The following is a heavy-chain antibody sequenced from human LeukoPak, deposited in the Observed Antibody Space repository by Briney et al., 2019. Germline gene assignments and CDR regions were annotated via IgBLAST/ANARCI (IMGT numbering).Heavy chain of an antibody. CDR1: GYTFTSYG. Sequence: ASVKVFCKASGYTFTSYGISWVRQAPGQGLEWMGWISAYNGNTNYAQKLQGRVTMTTDTSTSTAYMELRSLRSDDTAVYYCARDRSRFYDFWSGNNWFDPWGQGTLVTVSS. J-gene: IGHJ5*02. V-gene: IGHV1-18*01. CDR2: ISAYNGNT. CDR3: ARDRSRFYDFWSGNNWFDP. D-gene: IGHD3-3*01.